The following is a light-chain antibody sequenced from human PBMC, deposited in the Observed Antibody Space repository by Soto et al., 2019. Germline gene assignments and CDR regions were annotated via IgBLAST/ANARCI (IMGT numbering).Light chain of an antibody. CDR1: QSLDRW. CDR3: QQYNGYWT. Sequence: DIQVTQSPSTLSASVGDRVTITCRASQSLDRWVAWYQQKPGKAPKLLIYKASILESGVPSRFSGSGSGTEYTLTISSLQPDDFATYYCQQYNGYWTFGQGTKVEIK. CDR2: KAS. J-gene: IGKJ1*01. V-gene: IGKV1-5*03.